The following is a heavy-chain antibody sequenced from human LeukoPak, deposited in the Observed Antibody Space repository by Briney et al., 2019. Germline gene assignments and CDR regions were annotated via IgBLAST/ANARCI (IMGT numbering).Heavy chain of an antibody. CDR1: GFVFNNYA. D-gene: IGHD2-15*01. J-gene: IGHJ3*02. CDR3: ARTSSQYVDAFDI. V-gene: IGHV3-9*01. Sequence: PGRSLRLSCAGSGFVFNNYAMHWVRQPPGKGLEWVSGISWNSGSIDYADSVKGRFTISRDNAKNSLYLQVNSLRAEDAAVYYCARTSSQYVDAFDIWGQGTMVTVSS. CDR2: ISWNSGSI.